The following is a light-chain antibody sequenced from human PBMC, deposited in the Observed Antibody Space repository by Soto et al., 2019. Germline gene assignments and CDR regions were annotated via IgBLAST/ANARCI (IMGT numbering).Light chain of an antibody. CDR2: EAG. V-gene: IGLV2-23*01. CDR1: SSDVGSYNL. CDR3: CSYAGSSTVV. Sequence: QLVLTQPASVSGSPGQSITISCTGTSSDVGSYNLVSWYQQHPGKAPKLMIYEAGKRPSGVSNRFSGSKSGNTASLTISGLQAEDEADYYCCSYAGSSTVVFGGGTKLTVL. J-gene: IGLJ2*01.